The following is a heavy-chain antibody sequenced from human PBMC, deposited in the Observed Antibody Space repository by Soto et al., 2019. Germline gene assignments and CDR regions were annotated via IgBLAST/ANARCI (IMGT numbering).Heavy chain of an antibody. CDR2: IIPIFGTA. V-gene: IGHV1-69*13. CDR1: GGTFISYA. Sequence: ASVTVSCQASGGTFISYAISWVRQAPGQGLEWMGGIIPIFGTANYAQKFQGRVTITADESTSTAYMELSSLRSEDTAVYYCARVRVGATSGDAFDIWGQGTMVTVSS. D-gene: IGHD1-26*01. CDR3: ARVRVGATSGDAFDI. J-gene: IGHJ3*02.